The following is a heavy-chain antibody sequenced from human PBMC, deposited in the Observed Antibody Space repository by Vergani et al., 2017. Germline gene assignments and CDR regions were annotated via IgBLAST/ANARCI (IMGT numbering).Heavy chain of an antibody. J-gene: IGHJ3*02. Sequence: QVQLQESGPGLVKPSGNLSLTCTVSGGSISSYYWSWIRQPPGKGLGWIGYIYYSGSTNYNPSLKSRVTISLDTSKNQFSLKLSSVTAADTAVYYCARNPYSGGDCYSDAFDIWGQGTMVTVSS. CDR2: IYYSGST. CDR3: ARNPYSGGDCYSDAFDI. V-gene: IGHV4-59*01. CDR1: GGSISSYY. D-gene: IGHD2-21*02.